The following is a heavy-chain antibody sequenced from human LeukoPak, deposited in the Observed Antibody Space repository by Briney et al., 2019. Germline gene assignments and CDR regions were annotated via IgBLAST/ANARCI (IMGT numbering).Heavy chain of an antibody. J-gene: IGHJ4*02. CDR3: ASTSSYYYGSGSYSD. CDR1: GGSFSAYY. Sequence: SETLSLTCAVYGGSFSAYYWGWIRQPPGKGLEWIGEIDHSGFPNYNPSLKSRFTISVDTSKNQFSLKLSSVTAADTAVYYCASTSSYYYGSGSYSDWGQGTLVTVSS. D-gene: IGHD3-10*01. CDR2: IDHSGFP. V-gene: IGHV4-34*01.